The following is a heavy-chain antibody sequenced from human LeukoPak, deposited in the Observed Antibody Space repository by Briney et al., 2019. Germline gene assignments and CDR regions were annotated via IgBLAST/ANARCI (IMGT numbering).Heavy chain of an antibody. CDR3: ATDRSTDY. Sequence: GGSLRLSCAASGFTFSSYAMHWVRQAPGKGLEWVAVISYDGSNKYYADSEKGRFTISRDNSKNTLYLQMNSLTAEDTAVYYCATDRSTDYWGQGTLVTVSS. CDR2: ISYDGSNK. J-gene: IGHJ4*02. CDR1: GFTFSSYA. V-gene: IGHV3-30*04. D-gene: IGHD1-14*01.